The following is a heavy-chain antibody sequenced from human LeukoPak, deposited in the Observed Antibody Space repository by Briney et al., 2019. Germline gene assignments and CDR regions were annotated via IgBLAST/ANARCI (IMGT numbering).Heavy chain of an antibody. D-gene: IGHD4-23*01. CDR1: GFTFDDYG. CDR2: INWNGGST. V-gene: IGHV3-20*04. J-gene: IGHJ3*02. Sequence: GGSLRLSCAASGFTFDDYGMSWVRQAPGKGLEWVSGINWNGGSTGYADSVKGRFTISRDNAENSLYLQMNSLRAEDTALYYCARGDYGGNSDHDAFDIWGQGTMVTVSS. CDR3: ARGDYGGNSDHDAFDI.